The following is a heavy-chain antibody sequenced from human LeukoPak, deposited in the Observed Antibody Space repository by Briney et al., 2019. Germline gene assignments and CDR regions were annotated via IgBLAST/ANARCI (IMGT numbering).Heavy chain of an antibody. Sequence: GASVKVSCKASGYTFIDYYMHWVRQAPGQGLEWIGWISPNSGGTKYVQKFHGRVTMTRDTSITTVYMELSGLSFDDTAVYYCARGGGRYSVDYWGQGTLVIVSS. CDR1: GYTFIDYY. CDR2: ISPNSGGT. D-gene: IGHD1-26*01. V-gene: IGHV1-2*02. CDR3: ARGGGRYSVDY. J-gene: IGHJ4*02.